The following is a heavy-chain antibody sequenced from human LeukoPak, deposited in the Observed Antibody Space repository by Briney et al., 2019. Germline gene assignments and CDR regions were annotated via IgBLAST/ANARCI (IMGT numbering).Heavy chain of an antibody. D-gene: IGHD6-13*01. CDR1: GFTFSSYW. Sequence: GGSLRLSCAASGFTFSSYWMSWVRQAPGKGLEWVANIKQDGSEKYYVDSVKGRFTISRDNAKNSLYLQMNSLRVEDTAVYYCARVTRQYSSTVTGPVDYWGQGTLVTVSS. J-gene: IGHJ4*02. V-gene: IGHV3-7*01. CDR3: ARVTRQYSSTVTGPVDY. CDR2: IKQDGSEK.